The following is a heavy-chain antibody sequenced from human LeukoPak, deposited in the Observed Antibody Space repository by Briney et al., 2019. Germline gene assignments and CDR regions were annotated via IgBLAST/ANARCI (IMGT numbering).Heavy chain of an antibody. Sequence: PSETLSLTCTVSGGSISSYYWSWIRQLAGKGLEWIGRIYTSGSTNYNPSLKSRVTMSVDTSKNQFSLKLSSVTAADTAVYYCARGGHNNWNFASFDYWGQGTLVTVSS. V-gene: IGHV4-4*07. CDR1: GGSISSYY. D-gene: IGHD1-7*01. CDR3: ARGGHNNWNFASFDY. CDR2: IYTSGST. J-gene: IGHJ4*02.